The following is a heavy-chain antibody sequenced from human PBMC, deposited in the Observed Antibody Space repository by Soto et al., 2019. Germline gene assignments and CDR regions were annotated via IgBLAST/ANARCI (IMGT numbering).Heavy chain of an antibody. V-gene: IGHV1-69*13. CDR3: ASTRNSYYYYYGMDV. CDR2: IIPIFGTA. D-gene: IGHD1-7*01. Sequence: SVKVSCKASGGTFRSYAISWVRQAPGQGLEWMGGIIPIFGTANYAQKFQGRVTITADESTSTAYMELSSLGSEDTAVYYCASTRNSYYYYYGMDVWGQGTTVTVSS. CDR1: GGTFRSYA. J-gene: IGHJ6*02.